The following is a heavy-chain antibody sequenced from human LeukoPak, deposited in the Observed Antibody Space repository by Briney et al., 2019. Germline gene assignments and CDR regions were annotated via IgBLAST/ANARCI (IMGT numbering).Heavy chain of an antibody. J-gene: IGHJ3*02. D-gene: IGHD6-13*01. CDR3: ASGGQAGIAAAGGPARIVIDI. V-gene: IGHV1-69*13. CDR2: IIPIFGTA. Sequence: ASVKVSCKASGGTFSSYAISWVRQAPGQGLEWMGGIIPIFGTANYAQKFQGRVTITADESTSTAYMELSSLRSDDTAVYYCASGGQAGIAAAGGPARIVIDIWGQGTMVTVSS. CDR1: GGTFSSYA.